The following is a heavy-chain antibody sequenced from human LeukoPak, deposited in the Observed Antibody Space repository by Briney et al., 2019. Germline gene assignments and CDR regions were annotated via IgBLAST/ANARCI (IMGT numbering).Heavy chain of an antibody. J-gene: IGHJ5*02. CDR1: GVTFSSSG. Sequence: SVKVSCKASGVTFSSSGISWVRQAPGQGLEWMGGIIPITGTANYAQKFQGRVTITADESTSTAYMELSSLRSEDTAVYYCSGYDYYHWFDPWGQGTLVTVSS. CDR3: SGYDYYHWFDP. V-gene: IGHV1-69*13. CDR2: IIPITGTA. D-gene: IGHD5-12*01.